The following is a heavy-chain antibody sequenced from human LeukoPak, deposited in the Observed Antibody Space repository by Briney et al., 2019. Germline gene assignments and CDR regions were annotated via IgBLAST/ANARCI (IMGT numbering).Heavy chain of an antibody. V-gene: IGHV4-59*01. CDR1: GGSFSGYY. J-gene: IGHJ4*02. CDR2: IDYSGST. Sequence: SETLSLTCAVYGGSFSGYYWSCIRQPPGKGLEWIGYIDYSGSTNYNPSLKSRVTISVDTSKNQFSLKLSSVTAADTAVYYCARERAVTTYYYFDYWGQGTLVTVSS. CDR3: ARERAVTTYYYFDY. D-gene: IGHD4-17*01.